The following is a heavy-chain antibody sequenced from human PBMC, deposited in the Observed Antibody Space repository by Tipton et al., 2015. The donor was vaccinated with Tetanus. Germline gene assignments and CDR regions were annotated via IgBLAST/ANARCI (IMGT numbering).Heavy chain of an antibody. CDR3: ARLSSSANDAHAFDI. CDR1: GGSISSSSYY. Sequence: TLSLTCTVSGGSISSSSYYWGWIRQPPGKGLEWIGSIYYSGSTYYNPSLRSRVTLSVDTSNTQFSLRVTSATAADTAVYYCARLSSSANDAHAFDIWGQGTMVTVSS. V-gene: IGHV4-39*01. D-gene: IGHD3-22*01. J-gene: IGHJ3*02. CDR2: IYYSGST.